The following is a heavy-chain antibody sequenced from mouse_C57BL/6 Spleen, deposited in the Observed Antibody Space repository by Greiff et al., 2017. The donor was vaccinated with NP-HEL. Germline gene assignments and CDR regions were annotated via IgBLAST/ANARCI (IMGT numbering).Heavy chain of an antibody. D-gene: IGHD2-12*01. CDR1: GYTFTSYG. CDR3: ARKRYEYDEGAYFDY. CDR2: IYPRSGNT. Sequence: VQLQQSGAELARPGASVKLSCKASGYTFTSYGISWVKQRTGQGLEWIGEIYPRSGNTYYNEKFKGKATLTADKSSSTAYMELRSLTSEDSAVYFCARKRYEYDEGAYFDYWGQGTTLTVSS. V-gene: IGHV1-81*01. J-gene: IGHJ2*01.